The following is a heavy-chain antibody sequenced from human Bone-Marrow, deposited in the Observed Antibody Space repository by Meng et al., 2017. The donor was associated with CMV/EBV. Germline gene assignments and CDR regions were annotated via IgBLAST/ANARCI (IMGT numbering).Heavy chain of an antibody. CDR1: GGSFSGYY. Sequence: TCAVYGGSFSGYYWSWIRQPPGKGLERIGEINHSGSTNYNPSLKSRVTISVDTSKNQFSLKLSSVTAADTAVYYCARGRRYSGSYYGEWGQGTLVTVSS. J-gene: IGHJ4*02. V-gene: IGHV4-34*01. D-gene: IGHD1-26*01. CDR3: ARGRRYSGSYYGE. CDR2: INHSGST.